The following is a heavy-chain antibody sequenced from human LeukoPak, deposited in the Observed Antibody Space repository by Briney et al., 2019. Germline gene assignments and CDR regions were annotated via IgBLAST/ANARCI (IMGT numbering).Heavy chain of an antibody. D-gene: IGHD3-22*01. V-gene: IGHV1-58*01. Sequence: TLKVSCKKSGFTFTSSAVQRVRHARGQRLEWKGWIVVGSGNTNYAQKFQERVTITRDMSTSTAYMELSSLRSEDTAVYYCAASPDYYDSSGYSYYFDYWGQGTLVTVSS. CDR2: IVVGSGNT. J-gene: IGHJ4*02. CDR1: GFTFTSSA. CDR3: AASPDYYDSSGYSYYFDY.